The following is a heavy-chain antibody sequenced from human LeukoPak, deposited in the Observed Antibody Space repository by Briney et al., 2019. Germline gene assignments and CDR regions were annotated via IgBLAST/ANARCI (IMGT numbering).Heavy chain of an antibody. V-gene: IGHV1-69*06. J-gene: IGHJ3*02. CDR3: ASRYSCGPPTGLDAFDI. D-gene: IGHD5-18*01. CDR2: IIPIFGTA. Sequence: SVKVSCNASGYTFTSYAMNWVRQAPGQGLEWMGVIIPIFGTANYAQKFQGRVTITADKSTSTAYMELSSLRSEDTAVYYCASRYSCGPPTGLDAFDIWGQGTMVTVSS. CDR1: GYTFTSYA.